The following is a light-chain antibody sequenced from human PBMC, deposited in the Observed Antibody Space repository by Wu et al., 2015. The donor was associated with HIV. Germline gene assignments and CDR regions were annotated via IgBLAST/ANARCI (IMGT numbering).Light chain of an antibody. CDR1: QGISSA. CDR2: DAS. CDR3: QQYYGAPRT. Sequence: AIQLTQSPSSLSASVGDRVTITCRASQGISSALAWYQQKPGKAPKLLIYDASSLESGVPSRFSGSGSGTDFTLTTSSLQPEDFATYYCQQYYGAPRTFGQGTKGEIK. V-gene: IGKV1-13*02. J-gene: IGKJ1*01.